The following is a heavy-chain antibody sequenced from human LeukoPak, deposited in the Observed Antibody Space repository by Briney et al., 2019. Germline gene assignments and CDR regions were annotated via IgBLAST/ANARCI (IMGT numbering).Heavy chain of an antibody. V-gene: IGHV4-39*01. D-gene: IGHD3-22*01. J-gene: IGHJ5*02. CDR2: IYYSGST. CDR3: ARVIPDYYDSSGYYSPFDP. CDR1: GGSISSSSYY. Sequence: PSETLSLTCTVSGGSISSSSYYWGWIRQPPGKGLEWIGSIYYSGSTCYNPSLKSRVTISVDTSKNQFSLKLSSVTAADTAVYYCARVIPDYYDSSGYYSPFDPWGQGTLVTVSS.